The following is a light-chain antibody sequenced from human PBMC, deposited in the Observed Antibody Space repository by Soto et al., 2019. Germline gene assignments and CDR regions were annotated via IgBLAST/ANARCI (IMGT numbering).Light chain of an antibody. CDR2: GAS. V-gene: IGKV1-16*02. Sequence: DIQMTQSPSSLSASVGDRVTITCRASQDITIYLAWFHQKPGKAPESLIYGASSLQTGVPSKFSGSGSGTXXXXXXXXLXPEXFXXYYCXXYDSYPYTFGQGTRLEI. CDR1: QDITIY. J-gene: IGKJ2*01. CDR3: XXYDSYPYT.